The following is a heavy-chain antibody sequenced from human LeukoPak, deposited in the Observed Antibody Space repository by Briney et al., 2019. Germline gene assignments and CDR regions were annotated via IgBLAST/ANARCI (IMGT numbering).Heavy chain of an antibody. CDR3: ARGAIVAAAAFSPFDY. D-gene: IGHD6-13*01. CDR1: GYTFTGYY. CDR2: INPNSGGT. V-gene: IGHV1-2*04. Sequence: ASVKVSCKASGYTFTGYYMHWVRQAPGQGLEWMGWINPNSGGTNYAQKFQGWVTMTRDTSISTVYMELSRLRSDDTAVYYCARGAIVAAAAFSPFDYWGQGTLVTVSS. J-gene: IGHJ4*02.